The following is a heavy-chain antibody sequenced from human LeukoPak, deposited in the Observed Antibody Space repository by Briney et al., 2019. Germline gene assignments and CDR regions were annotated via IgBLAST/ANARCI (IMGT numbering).Heavy chain of an antibody. CDR1: GDGASSNSAA. V-gene: IGHV6-1*01. Sequence: SQTPSPTCAISGDGASSNSAAWNCTRPPPSGCLEWVGRTYYGSKRYNEYAISVKSRLTITPDTSRSQLSLQLNSVTPEDTAVYCCARAGVWAFYYWGQGTLVTVSS. CDR3: ARAGVWAFYY. CDR2: TYYGSKRYN. J-gene: IGHJ4*02. D-gene: IGHD2-8*01.